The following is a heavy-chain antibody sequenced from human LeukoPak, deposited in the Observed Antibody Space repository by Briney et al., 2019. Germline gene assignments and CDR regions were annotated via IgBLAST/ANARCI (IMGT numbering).Heavy chain of an antibody. D-gene: IGHD5-12*01. J-gene: IGHJ4*02. V-gene: IGHV3-30*19. CDR3: ARAGNSGLFGY. Sequence: GGSLRLSCAASGFTFSSYGMHWVRQAPGKGLEWVAVISYDGSNKYYADSVKGRFTISRDNSKNTLYLQMNSLRAEDTAVYYCARAGNSGLFGYWGQGTLVTVSS. CDR1: GFTFSSYG. CDR2: ISYDGSNK.